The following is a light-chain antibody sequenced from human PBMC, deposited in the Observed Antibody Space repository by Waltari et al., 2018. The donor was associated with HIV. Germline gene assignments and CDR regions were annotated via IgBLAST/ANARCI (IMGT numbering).Light chain of an antibody. Sequence: DIVMTQSPDSLAVSLGERATINCKSSPSVLYSSNKKNYLAWYQQKPGQPPKLLIYWASTRESGVPDRFSGSGSGTDFTLTISSLQAEDVAVYYCQQYYSTLSWTFGQGTKVEIK. CDR2: WAS. V-gene: IGKV4-1*01. CDR3: QQYYSTLSWT. CDR1: PSVLYSSNKKNY. J-gene: IGKJ1*01.